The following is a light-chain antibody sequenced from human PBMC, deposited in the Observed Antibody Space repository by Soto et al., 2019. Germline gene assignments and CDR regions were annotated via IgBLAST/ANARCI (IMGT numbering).Light chain of an antibody. CDR2: EVT. J-gene: IGLJ1*01. CDR1: SSDVGGYNY. V-gene: IGLV2-8*01. Sequence: QSALTQPPSASGSPGQSVTISCTGTSSDVGGYNYVSWYQQYPGRAPKLMIYEVTKRPSGVPDRFSGSKSGNTASLTVSGLQAEDDDDYYYCQYADSNNFYYVFGAGTKLTVL. CDR3: CQYADSNNFYYV.